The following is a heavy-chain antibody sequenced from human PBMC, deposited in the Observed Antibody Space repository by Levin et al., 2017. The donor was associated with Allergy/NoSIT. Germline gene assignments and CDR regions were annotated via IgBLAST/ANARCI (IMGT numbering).Heavy chain of an antibody. J-gene: IGHJ5*02. CDR1: GGTFSSYT. D-gene: IGHD4-17*01. CDR2: IIPILGIA. Sequence: SVKVSCKASGGTFSSYTISWVRQAPGQGLEWMGRIIPILGIANYAQKFQGRVTITADKSTSTAYMELSSLRSEDTAVYYCARVGDYAFRWFDPWGQGTLVTVSS. V-gene: IGHV1-69*02. CDR3: ARVGDYAFRWFDP.